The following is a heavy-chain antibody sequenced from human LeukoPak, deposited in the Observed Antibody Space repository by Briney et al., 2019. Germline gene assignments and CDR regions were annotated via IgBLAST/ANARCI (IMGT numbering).Heavy chain of an antibody. V-gene: IGHV3-13*01. CDR1: GFTFSSHD. CDR3: VRGGSSGYWSLTDFDY. CDR2: LGTAGDS. D-gene: IGHD3-22*01. J-gene: IGHJ4*02. Sequence: PGGSLRLSCAASGFTFSSHDMHWVRQAAGKGLGGASVLGTAGDSYYPGSVKGRFTISRENAKNSFYLQMNSLRAGDTAVYYCVRGGSSGYWSLTDFDYWGQGTLVTVSS.